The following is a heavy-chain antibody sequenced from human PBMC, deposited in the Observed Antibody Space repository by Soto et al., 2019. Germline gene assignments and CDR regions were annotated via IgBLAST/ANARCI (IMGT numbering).Heavy chain of an antibody. Sequence: ASVKVSCKASGYTFTSYGISWVRQAPGQGLEWMGWISSYNGNTNYAQKVQGRVTMTTDTSTSTAYMELRSLRSDDTAVYYCARVTVYGDLLNYYYVMDVWGQGTTVTVSS. CDR3: ARVTVYGDLLNYYYVMDV. CDR1: GYTFTSYG. J-gene: IGHJ6*02. CDR2: ISSYNGNT. D-gene: IGHD4-17*01. V-gene: IGHV1-18*01.